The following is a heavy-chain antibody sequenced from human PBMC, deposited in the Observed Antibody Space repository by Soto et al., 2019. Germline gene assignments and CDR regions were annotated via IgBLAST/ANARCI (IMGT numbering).Heavy chain of an antibody. D-gene: IGHD1-26*01. J-gene: IGHJ4*01. CDR1: GDSVSSNSAG. Sequence: PSQTLSLTCAITGDSVSSNSAGWSWVRQSPSRGLEWLGRAYYRSKWYYEYAVSVRGRITINPDTSKNQYSRQLNSVTPEDTAVYFCARGEQYSGRIFDYWGQGTLVTVS. CDR2: AYYRSKWYY. CDR3: ARGEQYSGRIFDY. V-gene: IGHV6-1*01.